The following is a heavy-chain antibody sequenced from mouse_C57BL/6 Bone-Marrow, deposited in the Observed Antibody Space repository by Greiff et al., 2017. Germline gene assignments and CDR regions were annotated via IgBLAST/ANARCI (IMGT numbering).Heavy chain of an antibody. D-gene: IGHD2-3*01. Sequence: QVQLQQPGAELVKPGASVKVSCKASGYTFTSYWMHWVKQRPGQGLEWIGRIRPSDSDTNYNQKFKGKATLTVDNSASTAYMQLSSLTSEDSAVYDSEIQIYDGYYNAMDDWGQGTSVTVSS. J-gene: IGHJ4*01. CDR2: IRPSDSDT. CDR3: EIQIYDGYYNAMDD. CDR1: GYTFTSYW. V-gene: IGHV1-74*01.